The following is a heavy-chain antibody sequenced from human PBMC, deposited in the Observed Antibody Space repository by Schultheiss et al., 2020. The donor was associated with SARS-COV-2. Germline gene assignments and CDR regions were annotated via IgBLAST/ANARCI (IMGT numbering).Heavy chain of an antibody. V-gene: IGHV1-69*13. CDR3: ARGLLLWFGESNRCGWFDP. D-gene: IGHD3-10*01. CDR2: IIPIFGTA. Sequence: SVKVSCKASGGTFSSYAISWVRQAPGQGLEWMGGIIPIFGTANYAQKFQGRVTITADESTSTAYMGLSSLRSEDTAVYYCARGLLLWFGESNRCGWFDPWGQGALVTVSS. CDR1: GGTFSSYA. J-gene: IGHJ5*02.